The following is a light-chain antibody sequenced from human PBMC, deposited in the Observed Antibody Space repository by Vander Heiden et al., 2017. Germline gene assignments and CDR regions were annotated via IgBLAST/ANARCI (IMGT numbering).Light chain of an antibody. J-gene: IGLJ2*01. CDR1: HLGAKY. Sequence: SSELTQPPSVSVSPGPTASITCSGDHLGAKYACWYQQKPGQSPVLVIYQDSKRASGIPERFSGSNSGNTATLTISGTQARDEADYYCQAGDSRTYVVFGGGTKRTVL. CDR3: QAGDSRTYVV. CDR2: QDS. V-gene: IGLV3-1*01.